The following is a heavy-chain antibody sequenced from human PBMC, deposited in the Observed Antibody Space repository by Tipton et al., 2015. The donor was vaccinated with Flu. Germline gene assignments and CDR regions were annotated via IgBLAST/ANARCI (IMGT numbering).Heavy chain of an antibody. J-gene: IGHJ5*02. V-gene: IGHV4-34*01. CDR3: ARGLTSIAARQVRRRLDP. CDR1: GGSFSGYY. D-gene: IGHD6-6*01. Sequence: GLVKPSETLSLTCAVYGGSFSGYYWSWIRQPPGKGLEWIGEINHSGSTNYNPSLKSRVTISVDTSKNQFSLKLSSVTAADTAVYYCARGLTSIAARQVRRRLDPWGQGTLVTVSS. CDR2: INHSGST.